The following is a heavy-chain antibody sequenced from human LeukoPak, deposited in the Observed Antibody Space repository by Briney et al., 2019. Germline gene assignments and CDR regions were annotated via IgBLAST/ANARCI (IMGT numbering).Heavy chain of an antibody. CDR1: GFTFSNAW. D-gene: IGHD3-3*01. J-gene: IGHJ4*02. Sequence: GGSLRLSCAASGFTFSNAWMSWVRQAPGKGLEWVGRIKRKTDGGTTDYAAPVKGRFTISRDDSKNTLSLQMNSLKTEDTAVYYCTTAGSTYYDFWSGPTLFDYWGQGTLVTVSS. CDR3: TTAGSTYYDFWSGPTLFDY. V-gene: IGHV3-15*01. CDR2: IKRKTDGGTT.